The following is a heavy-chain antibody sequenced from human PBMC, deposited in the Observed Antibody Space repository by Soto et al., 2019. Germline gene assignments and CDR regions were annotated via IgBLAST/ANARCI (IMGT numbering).Heavy chain of an antibody. D-gene: IGHD2-15*01. V-gene: IGHV3-23*01. Sequence: EVQLLESGGGLVQPGGSLRLSCAASGFTLGTYVMTWVRQAPGKGLEWVSAISGSGGSTNYGDPVKGRFTISRDNTKNTLYLQMNSLRVEDTAVYYCAKDRKGSYCSGGTCYSFDYWGQGTLVTVPS. CDR1: GFTLGTYV. CDR3: AKDRKGSYCSGGTCYSFDY. J-gene: IGHJ4*02. CDR2: ISGSGGST.